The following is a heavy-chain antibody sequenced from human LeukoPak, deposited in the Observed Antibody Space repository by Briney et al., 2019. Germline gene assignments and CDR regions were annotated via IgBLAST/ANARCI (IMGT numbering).Heavy chain of an antibody. J-gene: IGHJ4*02. D-gene: IGHD6-19*01. CDR1: GYTFTGYY. V-gene: IGHV1-2*02. CDR2: INPNSGGT. Sequence: ASVKVSCKASGYTFTGYYMHWVRQAPGQGLEWMGWINPNSGGTNYAQKFQGRVTMTRDTSISTAYMELSRLRSDDTAVYYCARDLPQYSSGWYDYWGQGTLVTVSS. CDR3: ARDLPQYSSGWYDY.